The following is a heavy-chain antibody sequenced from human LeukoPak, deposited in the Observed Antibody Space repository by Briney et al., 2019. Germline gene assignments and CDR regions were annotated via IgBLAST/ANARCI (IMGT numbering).Heavy chain of an antibody. D-gene: IGHD3-16*01. CDR3: ASGGRPAAFDI. J-gene: IGHJ3*02. CDR1: GGSISSYY. CDR2: IYYSGST. V-gene: IGHV4-59*01. Sequence: PSETLSLTCTVSGGSISSYYWSWIRQPPGKGLEWIGYIYYSGSTNYNPSLKSRVTISVDTSKNQFSLKLSSVTAADTAVYYCASGGRPAAFDIWGQGTMVTVSS.